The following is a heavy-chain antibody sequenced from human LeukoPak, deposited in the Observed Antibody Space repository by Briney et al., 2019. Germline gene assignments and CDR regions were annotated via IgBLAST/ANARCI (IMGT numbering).Heavy chain of an antibody. V-gene: IGHV1-46*01. Sequence: ASVKVSCTASGYTFTSYYMHWVRQAPGQGLEWMGIINPSGGSTSYAQKFQGRVTMTRDTSTSTVYMELSSLRSEDTAVYYCAHDILTGSYYYYYGMDVWGQGTTVTVSS. CDR3: AHDILTGSYYYYYGMDV. CDR2: INPSGGST. J-gene: IGHJ6*02. D-gene: IGHD3-9*01. CDR1: GYTFTSYY.